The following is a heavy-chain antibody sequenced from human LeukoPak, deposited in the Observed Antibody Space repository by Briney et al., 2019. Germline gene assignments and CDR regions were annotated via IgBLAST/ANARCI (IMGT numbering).Heavy chain of an antibody. D-gene: IGHD2-15*01. CDR1: GFAFSSYD. J-gene: IGHJ4*02. CDR3: VGAVYCSGGSCTLLPPL. V-gene: IGHV3-13*04. Sequence: SGGSLRLSCAASGFAFSSYDMHWVRQATGKGLEWVSGIGIAADTYYAGSVKGRFTISRDNVKNSLYLQMNSLRAGDTAVYYCVGAVYCSGGSCTLLPPLWGQGALVTVSS. CDR2: IGIAADT.